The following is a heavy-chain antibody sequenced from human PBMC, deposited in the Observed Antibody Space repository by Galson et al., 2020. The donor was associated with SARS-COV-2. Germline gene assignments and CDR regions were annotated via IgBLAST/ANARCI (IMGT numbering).Heavy chain of an antibody. J-gene: IGHJ4*02. Sequence: SETLSLTCTVSGCSISSYYWSWIRQPPGKGLEWIGYIYYSGSTNYNPSLKSRVTISVDTSKNQFSLKLSSVTAADTAVYYCARGEAEVGYSGYAYYFDYWGQGTLVTVSS. V-gene: IGHV4-59*01. D-gene: IGHD5-12*01. CDR2: IYYSGST. CDR3: ARGEAEVGYSGYAYYFDY. CDR1: GCSISSYY.